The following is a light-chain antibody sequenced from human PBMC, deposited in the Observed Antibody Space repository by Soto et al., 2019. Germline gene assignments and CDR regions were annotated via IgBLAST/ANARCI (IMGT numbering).Light chain of an antibody. CDR1: SSDVGRYDY. CDR2: DVT. Sequence: QSALAQPHSVSASPGQSVTMSFTGTSSDVGRYDYVSWYQQHPGKAPKLIVYDVTERPSGVPDRFSGSKSGNTASLTISGLQAEDEADYSCCSFAGSYSYVFGTGTKVTVL. V-gene: IGLV2-11*01. CDR3: CSFAGSYSYV. J-gene: IGLJ1*01.